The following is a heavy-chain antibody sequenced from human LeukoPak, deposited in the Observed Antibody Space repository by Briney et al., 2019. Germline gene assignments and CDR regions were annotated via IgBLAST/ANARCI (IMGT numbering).Heavy chain of an antibody. J-gene: IGHJ4*02. CDR1: GYTFTSYC. Sequence: ASVKVSCKASGYTFTSYCMHWVRQAPGQGLEWMGWINPNSGGTNYAQKFQGRVTMTRDTSISTAYMELSRLRSDDTAVYYCARVTVATIPLYFDYWGQGTLVTVSS. CDR2: INPNSGGT. CDR3: ARVTVATIPLYFDY. D-gene: IGHD5-12*01. V-gene: IGHV1-2*02.